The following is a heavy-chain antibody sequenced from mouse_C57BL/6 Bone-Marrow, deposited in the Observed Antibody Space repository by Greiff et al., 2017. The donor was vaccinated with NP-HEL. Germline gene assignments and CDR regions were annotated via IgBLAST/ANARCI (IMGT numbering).Heavy chain of an antibody. V-gene: IGHV3-8*01. CDR2: ISYSGST. CDR1: GYSITSDY. CDR3: ARSPLWLRRNYYAMDY. D-gene: IGHD2-2*01. J-gene: IGHJ4*01. Sequence: EVKLMESGPGLAKPSQTLSLTCSVTGYSITSDYWNWIRKFPGNKLEYMGDISYSGSTYYNPSLNSRISITRDTSKNQYYLQLNSVTTDDTATYYCARSPLWLRRNYYAMDYWGQGTSVTVSS.